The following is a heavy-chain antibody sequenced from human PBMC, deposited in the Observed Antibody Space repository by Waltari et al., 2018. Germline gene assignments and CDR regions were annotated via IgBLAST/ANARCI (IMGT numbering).Heavy chain of an antibody. J-gene: IGHJ4*02. V-gene: IGHV1-69*01. CDR1: GGSISSSS. CDR3: ARLNRGIFDAFDY. Sequence: QLQLQESGPGLVKPSETLSLTCTVSGGSISSSSYYWGWIRQPPGKGLEWMGGIIPIFGTANYAQKFQGRVTITADESTSTAYMELSSLRSEDTAVYYCARLNRGIFDAFDYWGQGTLVTVSS. CDR2: IIPIFGTA. D-gene: IGHD6-13*01.